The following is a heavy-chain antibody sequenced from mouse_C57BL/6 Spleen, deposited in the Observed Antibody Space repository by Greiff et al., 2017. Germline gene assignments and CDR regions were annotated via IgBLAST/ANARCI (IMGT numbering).Heavy chain of an antibody. D-gene: IGHD3-2*01. CDR1: GFTFSSYA. J-gene: IGHJ3*01. CDR2: ISSGGDYI. Sequence: EVKVVESGEGLVKPGGSLKLSCAASGFTFSSYAMSWVRQTPEKRLEWVAYISSGGDYIYYADTVKGRFTISRDNARNTLYLQMSSLKSEDTAMYYCTTLDSSGFAYWGQGTLVTVSA. CDR3: TTLDSSGFAY. V-gene: IGHV5-9-1*02.